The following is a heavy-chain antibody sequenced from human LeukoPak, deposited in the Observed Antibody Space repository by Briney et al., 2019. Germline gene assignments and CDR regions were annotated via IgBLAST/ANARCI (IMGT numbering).Heavy chain of an antibody. V-gene: IGHV3-11*01. Sequence: GGSLRLSCAASGFTFSDYYMSWIRQAPGKGLEWVSYISSSSNTIYYADSVKGRFTISRDNAKNSLYLQMNSLRAEDTAVYYCAREARQGGLGDYIPLDYWGQGTLVTVSS. CDR1: GFTFSDYY. CDR2: ISSSSNTI. J-gene: IGHJ4*02. CDR3: AREARQGGLGDYIPLDY. D-gene: IGHD4-17*01.